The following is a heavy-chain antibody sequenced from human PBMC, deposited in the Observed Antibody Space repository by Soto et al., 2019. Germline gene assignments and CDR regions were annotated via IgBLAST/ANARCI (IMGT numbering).Heavy chain of an antibody. Sequence: QVQLVQSGAEVREPGASVKVSCKASGYSFTSLDINWVRQTAGQGLEWMGWMQPSTGRTGYAQKFQGRVTMTRDTSINTAYMELTTLTSDGTAFDDCARGVSAGVDYWGQGTLVAVSP. CDR1: GYSFTSLD. V-gene: IGHV1-8*01. D-gene: IGHD1-26*01. CDR2: MQPSTGRT. J-gene: IGHJ4*02. CDR3: ARGVSAGVDY.